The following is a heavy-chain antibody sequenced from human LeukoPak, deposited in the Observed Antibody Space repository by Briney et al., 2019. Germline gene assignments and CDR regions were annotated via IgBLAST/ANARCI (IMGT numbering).Heavy chain of an antibody. D-gene: IGHD2-2*01. V-gene: IGHV3-30*02. CDR2: IRYDGSNK. Sequence: GGSLRLSCAASGFTFSSYGIHWVRQAPGKGLEWVAFIRYDGSNKYYADSVKGRFTISRDNSKNTLYLQMNSLRAEDTAVYYCAKDLGVYCSSTRRCSDAFDIWGQGTMVTASS. J-gene: IGHJ3*02. CDR3: AKDLGVYCSSTRRCSDAFDI. CDR1: GFTFSSYG.